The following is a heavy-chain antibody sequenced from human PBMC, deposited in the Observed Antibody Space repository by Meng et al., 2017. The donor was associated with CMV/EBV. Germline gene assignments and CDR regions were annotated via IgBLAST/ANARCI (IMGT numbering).Heavy chain of an antibody. CDR2: ISYDGSNE. Sequence: GGSLRLSCAASGFTFSTYAMHWVRQAPGKGLEWVAVISYDGSNEYYADSVKGRFTISRDNSKNTLYLQMNSLRAEDTAVYYCAGTRDVLRFLEWLLPIDYWGQGTLVTVSS. J-gene: IGHJ4*02. V-gene: IGHV3-30*04. CDR1: GFTFSTYA. CDR3: AGTRDVLRFLEWLLPIDY. D-gene: IGHD3-3*01.